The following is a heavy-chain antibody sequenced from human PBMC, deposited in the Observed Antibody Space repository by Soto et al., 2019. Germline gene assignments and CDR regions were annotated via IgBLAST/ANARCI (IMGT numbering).Heavy chain of an antibody. Sequence: VQLVESGGGLVQPGGSLRLSCAASGFTFSSYSMNWVRQAPGKGLEWVSSISSSSFSINYADSVKGRFSISRDNAQNSLHLQMNNLRAEDTAVYYCARNESSNIYGMDVWGQGTTVTVSS. D-gene: IGHD6-6*01. V-gene: IGHV3-21*01. J-gene: IGHJ6*02. CDR1: GFTFSSYS. CDR2: ISSSSFSI. CDR3: ARNESSNIYGMDV.